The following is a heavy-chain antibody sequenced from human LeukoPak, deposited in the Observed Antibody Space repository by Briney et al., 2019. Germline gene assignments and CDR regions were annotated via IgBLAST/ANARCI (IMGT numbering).Heavy chain of an antibody. CDR1: GFTFSSYG. J-gene: IGHJ4*02. CDR2: ISYDGSNK. D-gene: IGHD3-3*01. V-gene: IGHV3-30*03. CDR3: ARDADFWSGYADY. Sequence: GGSLRLSCAASGFTFSSYGMHWVRQAPGKGLEWVAVISYDGSNKYYADSVKGRFTISRDNSKNTLYLQMNSLRAEDTAVYYCARDADFWSGYADYWGQGTLVTVSS.